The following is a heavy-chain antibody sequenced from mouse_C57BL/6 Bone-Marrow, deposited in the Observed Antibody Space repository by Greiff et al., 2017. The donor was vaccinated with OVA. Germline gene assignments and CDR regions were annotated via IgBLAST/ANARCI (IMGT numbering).Heavy chain of an antibody. CDR3: VREDYYYGKDWYFDV. CDR2: IRSKSSNYAT. V-gene: IGHV10-3*01. D-gene: IGHD1-1*01. CDR1: GFTFNTYA. Sequence: VQLQQSGGGLVQPKGSLKLSCAASGFTFNTYAMHWVRQAPGKGLEWVARIRSKSSNYATYYADSVKDRFTISRDDSQSMLYLQMNNLKTEDTAMYYCVREDYYYGKDWYFDVWGTGTTVTVSS. J-gene: IGHJ1*03.